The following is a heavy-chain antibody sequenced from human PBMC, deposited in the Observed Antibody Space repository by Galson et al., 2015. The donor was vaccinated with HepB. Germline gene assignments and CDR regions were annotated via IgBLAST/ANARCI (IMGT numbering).Heavy chain of an antibody. CDR1: GYSLTTYW. V-gene: IGHV5-10-1*01. D-gene: IGHD3-22*01. J-gene: IGHJ6*02. CDR2: IDPSDSYT. CDR3: ASMYYYDSSGYSTYYYYGMDV. Sequence: QSGAEVKKPGESLRISCKGSGYSLTTYWISWVRQMPGKGLEWMGRIDPSDSYTNYSPSFQGHVTISADKSISTAYLQWSSLKASDTATYYCASMYYYDSSGYSTYYYYGMDVWGQGTTVTVSS.